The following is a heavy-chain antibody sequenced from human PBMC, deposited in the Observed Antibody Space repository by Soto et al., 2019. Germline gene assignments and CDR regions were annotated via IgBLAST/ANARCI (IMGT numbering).Heavy chain of an antibody. CDR3: ARDKITGRFDY. CDR1: CGSFSGYY. Sequence: PSETLSLTCAVYCGSFSGYYWTWIRQPPGMGLEWIGEINHSGSTNYNPSLKSRVTISVDTSKNQFSLKLTSVTAADTAVYYCARDKITGRFDYWGQGTLVTVSS. V-gene: IGHV4-34*01. D-gene: IGHD2-8*02. J-gene: IGHJ4*02. CDR2: INHSGST.